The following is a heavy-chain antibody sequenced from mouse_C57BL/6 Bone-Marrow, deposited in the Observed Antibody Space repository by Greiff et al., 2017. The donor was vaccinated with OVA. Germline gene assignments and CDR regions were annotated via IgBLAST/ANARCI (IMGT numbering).Heavy chain of an antibody. CDR1: GYTFTSYW. CDR3: ATYYGRYYYAMDY. CDR2: IDPSDSYT. Sequence: QVQLKQPGAELVMPGASVKLSCKASGYTFTSYWMHWVKQRPGQGLEWIGEIDPSDSYTNYNQKFKGKSTLTVDKSSSTAYMQLSSLTSEDSAVYYCATYYGRYYYAMDYWGQGTSVTVSS. D-gene: IGHD1-1*01. V-gene: IGHV1-69*01. J-gene: IGHJ4*01.